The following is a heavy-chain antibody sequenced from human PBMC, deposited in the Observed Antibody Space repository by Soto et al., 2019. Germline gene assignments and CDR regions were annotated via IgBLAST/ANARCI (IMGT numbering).Heavy chain of an antibody. D-gene: IGHD6-19*01. CDR1: GFTFSSYA. CDR2: ISGSGGST. Sequence: EVQLLESGGGLVQPGGSLRLSCAASGFTFSSYAMSWVRQAPGKGLEWVSAISGSGGSTYYADSVKGRFTISRDNSKNTLYLQMNSLRAEDTAVYYCAKGGGKYSRGWYYFDYWGQGTLVTVSS. V-gene: IGHV3-23*01. CDR3: AKGGGKYSRGWYYFDY. J-gene: IGHJ4*02.